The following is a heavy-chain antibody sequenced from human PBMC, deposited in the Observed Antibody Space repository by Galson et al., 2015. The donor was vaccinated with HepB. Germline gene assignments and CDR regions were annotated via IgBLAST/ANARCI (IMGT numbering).Heavy chain of an antibody. D-gene: IGHD2-21*01. CDR2: INPSGGST. CDR3: AREAYPGLHRVGFDY. CDR1: GYTFTSYY. V-gene: IGHV1-46*01. Sequence: SVKVSCKASGYTFTSYYMHWVRQAPGQGLEWMGIINPSGGSTSYAQKFQGRVTMTRDTSTSTVYMELSSLRSEDTAVYYCAREAYPGLHRVGFDYWGQGTLITVSS. J-gene: IGHJ4*02.